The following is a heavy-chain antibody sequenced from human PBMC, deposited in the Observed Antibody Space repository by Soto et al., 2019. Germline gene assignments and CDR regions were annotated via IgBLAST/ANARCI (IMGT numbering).Heavy chain of an antibody. J-gene: IGHJ6*02. V-gene: IGHV3-30-3*01. CDR2: ISYDGSNK. Sequence: GGSLRLSCAASGFTFSSYAMHWVRQAPGKGLEWVAVISYDGSNKYYADSVKGRFTISRDNSKNTLYLQMNSLRAEDTAVYYCARVPEYSSSSFTPDYYYYGMDVWGQGTAVTVSS. D-gene: IGHD6-6*01. CDR3: ARVPEYSSSSFTPDYYYYGMDV. CDR1: GFTFSSYA.